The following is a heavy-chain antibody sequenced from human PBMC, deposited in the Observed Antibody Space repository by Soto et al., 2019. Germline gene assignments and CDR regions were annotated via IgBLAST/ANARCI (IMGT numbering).Heavy chain of an antibody. CDR3: ARGYSYGSYRIDY. J-gene: IGHJ4*02. CDR1: GGSISSGNYY. V-gene: IGHV4-30-4*01. CDR2: IYYRGST. D-gene: IGHD5-18*01. Sequence: QVQLQESGPGRVKPSQTLSLTCTVSGGSISSGNYYWSWIRQRPGKGLEWIGYIYYRGSTYYNPSLKSRVTISVDTSKNQFSLKLNSVTAADTAVYYCARGYSYGSYRIDYWGQGSLVTVSS.